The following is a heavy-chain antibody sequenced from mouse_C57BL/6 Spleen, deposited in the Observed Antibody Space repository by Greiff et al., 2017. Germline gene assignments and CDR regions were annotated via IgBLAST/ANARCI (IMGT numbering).Heavy chain of an antibody. Sequence: VQLQQSGAELVRPGASVKVSCKASGYTFTSYWMPWVKQRPGQGLEWIGRIHPSDSDTNYNQKFKGKATLTVDKSSSTAYMQLSSLTSEDSAVYYWAISEDYDPYYYAMDYWGQGTSVTVSS. CDR3: AISEDYDPYYYAMDY. J-gene: IGHJ4*01. CDR2: IHPSDSDT. D-gene: IGHD2-4*01. CDR1: GYTFTSYW. V-gene: IGHV1-74*01.